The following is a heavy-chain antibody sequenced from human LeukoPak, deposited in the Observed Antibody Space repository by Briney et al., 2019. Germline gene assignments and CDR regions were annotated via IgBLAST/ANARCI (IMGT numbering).Heavy chain of an antibody. J-gene: IGHJ4*02. CDR2: IYYSGST. CDR3: ARAQVGIVGATEFAY. V-gene: IGHV4-59*08. D-gene: IGHD1-26*01. CDR1: GGSISSYY. Sequence: SETLSPTCTVSGGSISSYYWTWIRQPPGKGLEWIGYIYYSGSTKYNPSLKSRVTISVDSSKNHFSLKLSSVTAADTAVYYCARAQVGIVGATEFAYWGQGTLVTVSS.